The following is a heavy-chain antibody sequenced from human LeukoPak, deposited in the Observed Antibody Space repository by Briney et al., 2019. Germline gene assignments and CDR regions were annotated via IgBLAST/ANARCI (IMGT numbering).Heavy chain of an antibody. CDR1: GGSISSYY. CDR3: ARVRLDYGDYGASYWYFDL. D-gene: IGHD4-17*01. Sequence: SETLSLTYTVSGGSISSYYWSWIRQPPGKGLEWIGYIYYSGSTNYNPSLKSRVTISVDTSKNQFSLKLSSVTAADTAVYYCARVRLDYGDYGASYWYFDLWGRGTLVTVSS. J-gene: IGHJ2*01. V-gene: IGHV4-59*01. CDR2: IYYSGST.